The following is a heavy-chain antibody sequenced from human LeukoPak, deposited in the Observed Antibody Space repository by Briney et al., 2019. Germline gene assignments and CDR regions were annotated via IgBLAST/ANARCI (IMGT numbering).Heavy chain of an antibody. V-gene: IGHV1-24*01. CDR3: ATHNGYSSSWYYFDY. J-gene: IGHJ4*02. Sequence: ASVKVSCKVSGYTLTELSMHWVRQAPGKGLEWMGGFDLEDGETIYTQKFQGRVTMTEDTSTDTAYMELSSLRSEDTAVYYCATHNGYSSSWYYFDYWGQGTLVTVSS. CDR1: GYTLTELS. D-gene: IGHD6-13*01. CDR2: FDLEDGET.